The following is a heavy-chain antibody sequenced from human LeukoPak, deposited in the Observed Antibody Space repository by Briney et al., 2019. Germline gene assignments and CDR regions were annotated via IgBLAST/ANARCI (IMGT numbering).Heavy chain of an antibody. CDR1: GYTFTASY. CDR2: INPNSGGT. CDR3: ARELGGCSGGSCYNWFDP. J-gene: IGHJ5*02. Sequence: GASVKVSCKASGYTFTASYIHWVRQAPGQGLEWMGWINPNSGGTNYAQKFQGRVTMTRDTSISTAYMELSRLRSDDTAVYYCARELGGCSGGSCYNWFDPWGQGTLVTVPS. D-gene: IGHD2-15*01. V-gene: IGHV1-2*02.